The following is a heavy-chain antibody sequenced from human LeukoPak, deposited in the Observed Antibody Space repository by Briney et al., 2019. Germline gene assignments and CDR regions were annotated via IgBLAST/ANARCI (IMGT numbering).Heavy chain of an antibody. Sequence: GASVKVSCKASGYTFTGYYMHWVRQAPGQGLEWMGWISGYNGNTNYVQKFRGRVTMTTDTSTSTAYMELRSLSSDDTALYYCARDLSLGRQDDGEPFDYWGQGTLVTVSS. V-gene: IGHV1-18*04. J-gene: IGHJ4*02. CDR3: ARDLSLGRQDDGEPFDY. CDR1: GYTFTGYY. CDR2: ISGYNGNT. D-gene: IGHD4-17*01.